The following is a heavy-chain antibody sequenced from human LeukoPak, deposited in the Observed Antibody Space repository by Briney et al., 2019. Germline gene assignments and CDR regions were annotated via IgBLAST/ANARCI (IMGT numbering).Heavy chain of an antibody. J-gene: IGHJ4*02. D-gene: IGHD6-25*01. CDR2: ISSSSSYI. Sequence: GGSLRLSCAASGFTFSSYSMNWVRQAPGKGLEWVSSISSSSSYIYYADSVKGRFTISRDNAKNSLYLQMNSLRAEDTAVYYCARIPLGQRYYFDYWGQGTLVTVSS. CDR3: ARIPLGQRYYFDY. CDR1: GFTFSSYS. V-gene: IGHV3-21*01.